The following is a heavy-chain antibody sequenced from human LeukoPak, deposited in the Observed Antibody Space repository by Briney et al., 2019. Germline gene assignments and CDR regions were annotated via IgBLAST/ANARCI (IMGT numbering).Heavy chain of an antibody. Sequence: PSETLSLTCAVYGGSFSGYYWSCIRQPPGKGLEWIGEINHSGSTNYNPSLKSRVTISVDTSKNQFSLKLSSVTAADTAVYYCARQLRSWNYGGGYYFDYWGQGTLVTVSS. D-gene: IGHD1-7*01. CDR2: INHSGST. V-gene: IGHV4-34*01. CDR1: GGSFSGYY. CDR3: ARQLRSWNYGGGYYFDY. J-gene: IGHJ4*02.